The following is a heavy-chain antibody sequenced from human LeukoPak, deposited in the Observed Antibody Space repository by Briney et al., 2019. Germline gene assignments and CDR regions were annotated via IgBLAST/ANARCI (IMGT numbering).Heavy chain of an antibody. CDR2: TGSTGVST. CDR1: GFTFSSYA. CDR3: ATGAWLFGY. J-gene: IGHJ4*02. D-gene: IGHD3-10*01. V-gene: IGHV3-23*01. Sequence: GGSLRLSCAASGFTFSSYAMNWVRQAPGKGLEWVSGTGSTGVSTFYADSVKGRFTISRDNSKNTLYLQMNSLRAEDTAVYYCATGAWLFGYWGQGTLVTVSS.